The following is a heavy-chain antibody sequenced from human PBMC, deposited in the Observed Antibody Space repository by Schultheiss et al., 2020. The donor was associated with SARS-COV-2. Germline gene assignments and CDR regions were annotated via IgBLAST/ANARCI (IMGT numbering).Heavy chain of an antibody. D-gene: IGHD3-3*01. CDR1: GFTFSSYS. CDR3: ARFRIFGVVKDYYYNGMDV. V-gene: IGHV3-21*05. Sequence: GGSLRLSCAASGFTFSSYSMNWVRQAPGKGLEWVSYISTTTSYVYYADSVKGRFTISRDNAKNSLFLQMNSLRVEDTAVYYCARFRIFGVVKDYYYNGMDVWGQGTTVTVSS. J-gene: IGHJ6*02. CDR2: ISTTTSYV.